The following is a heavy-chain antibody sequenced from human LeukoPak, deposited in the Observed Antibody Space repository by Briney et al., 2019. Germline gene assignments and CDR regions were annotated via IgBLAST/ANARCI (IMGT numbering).Heavy chain of an antibody. Sequence: PSETLSLTCAVYGGSFSGYYWSWIRQPPGKGLEWIGEINHSGSTNYNPSLKSRVTMSVDTSKNQFSLKLSSVTAADTAVYYCARVGVSYDILTGSKGYFDYWGQGTLVTVSS. J-gene: IGHJ4*02. CDR3: ARVGVSYDILTGSKGYFDY. CDR1: GGSFSGYY. D-gene: IGHD3-9*01. CDR2: INHSGST. V-gene: IGHV4-34*01.